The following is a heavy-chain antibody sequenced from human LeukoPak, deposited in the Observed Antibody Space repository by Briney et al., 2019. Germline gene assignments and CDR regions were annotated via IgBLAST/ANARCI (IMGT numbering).Heavy chain of an antibody. D-gene: IGHD6-19*01. CDR2: ILTAGKT. CDR1: GFTFSSYS. CDR3: AREGYSSGWFRL. V-gene: IGHV3-53*01. J-gene: IGHJ4*02. Sequence: GGSLRLSCAASGFTFSSYSMNWVRQAPGKGLEWVSVILTAGKTYYADPVKGRFTISRDDSKNMVYLQMNSLRAEDTAVYFCAREGYSSGWFRLWGQGTLVTVSS.